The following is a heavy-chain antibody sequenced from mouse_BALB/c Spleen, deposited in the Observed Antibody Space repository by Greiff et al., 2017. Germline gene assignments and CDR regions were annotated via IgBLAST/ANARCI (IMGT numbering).Heavy chain of an antibody. V-gene: IGHV2-9*02. J-gene: IGHJ2*01. CDR3: ASHGAFDY. CDR1: GFSLTSYG. Sequence: QVQLQESGPGLVAPSQSLSITCTVSGFSLTSYGVHWVRQPPGKGLEWLGVIWAGGSTNYKSALMSRLSISKDNSKSQVFLNMNSLQTDDPAMYYCASHGAFDYWGQGTTLTVSS. CDR2: IWAGGST.